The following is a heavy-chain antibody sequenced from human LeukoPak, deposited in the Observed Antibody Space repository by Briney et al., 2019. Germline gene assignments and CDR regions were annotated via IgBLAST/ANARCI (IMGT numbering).Heavy chain of an antibody. D-gene: IGHD2-2*01. V-gene: IGHV4-39*07. CDR3: ARVRIVVVPAAVYHFDY. Sequence: SETLSLTCTVSGGSISSSSYYWGWIRQPPGKGLEWIGSIYYSGSTYYNPSLKSRVTISVDRSKNQFSLKLSSVTAADTAVYYCARVRIVVVPAAVYHFDYWGQGTLVTVSS. CDR1: GGSISSSSYY. CDR2: IYYSGST. J-gene: IGHJ4*02.